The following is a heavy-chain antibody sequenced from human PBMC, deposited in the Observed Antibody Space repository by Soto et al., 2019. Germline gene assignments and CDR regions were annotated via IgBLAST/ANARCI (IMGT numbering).Heavy chain of an antibody. CDR3: TRDIFRTITTIDY. V-gene: IGHV3-9*01. CDR2: ISWTGSFV. Sequence: EVQLVESGGGLVQPGRSLRLSCAASGFNFDDHAMNWVRQVPGKGLEWVSGISWTGSFVGYADSVKGRFTISSDNAKNSLFLQMDRLRPEDTAFYYCTRDIFRTITTIDYWGQGTLVTVSS. CDR1: GFNFDDHA. D-gene: IGHD1-1*01. J-gene: IGHJ4*02.